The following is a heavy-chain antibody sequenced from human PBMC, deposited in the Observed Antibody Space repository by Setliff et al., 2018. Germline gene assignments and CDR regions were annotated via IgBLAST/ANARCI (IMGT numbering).Heavy chain of an antibody. CDR1: GYAFTDNY. J-gene: IGHJ3*01. D-gene: IGHD3-16*01. CDR2: INPKTGGT. V-gene: IGHV1-2*04. CDR3: ARSDHLVVDGFDV. Sequence: ASVKVSCKTSGYAFTDNYIHWVRQAPGQGLEWMGWINPKTGGTNLAQKFQGWVSMTRDTSITTAYMELSRLTSDDMAVYFCARSDHLVVDGFDVWGHGTMVTV.